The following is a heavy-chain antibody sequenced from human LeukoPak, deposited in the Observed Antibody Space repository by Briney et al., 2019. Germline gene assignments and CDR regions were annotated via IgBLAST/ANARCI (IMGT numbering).Heavy chain of an antibody. Sequence: GGSLRLSCAASGFTFGAYTINWVRQAPGKGLEWVSVIYSGGSTYYADSVKGRFTISRDNSKNTLYLQMNSLRAEDTAVYYCARVTRYYYDTSGYYYFDYWGQGTLVTVSS. CDR3: ARVTRYYYDTSGYYYFDY. V-gene: IGHV3-53*01. CDR2: IYSGGST. D-gene: IGHD3-22*01. J-gene: IGHJ4*02. CDR1: GFTFGAYT.